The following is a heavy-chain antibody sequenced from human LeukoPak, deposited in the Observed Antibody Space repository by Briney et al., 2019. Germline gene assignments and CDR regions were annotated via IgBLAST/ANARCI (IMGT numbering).Heavy chain of an antibody. D-gene: IGHD3-10*01. Sequence: SETLSLTCTVSGYSVSSGYFWGWIRQPPGKGLEWIGSVYHSGSTYYNPSLKSRVTISVDTSKNQFSLKLCSVTAADTAVYYCARDLQRDYGSGRYSVWGQGTLVTVSP. CDR3: ARDLQRDYGSGRYSV. CDR2: VYHSGST. V-gene: IGHV4-38-2*02. CDR1: GYSVSSGYF. J-gene: IGHJ4*02.